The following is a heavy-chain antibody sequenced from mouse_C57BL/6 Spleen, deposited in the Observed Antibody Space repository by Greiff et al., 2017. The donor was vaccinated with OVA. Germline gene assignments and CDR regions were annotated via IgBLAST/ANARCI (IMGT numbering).Heavy chain of an antibody. CDR3: ARSDGRRDYYAMDY. J-gene: IGHJ4*01. CDR2: IDPSDSYT. V-gene: IGHV1-69*01. D-gene: IGHD1-1*01. Sequence: QVQLKQPGAELVMPGASVKLSCKASGYTFTSYWMHWVKQRPGQGLEWIGEIDPSDSYTNYNQKFKGKSTLTVDKSSSTAYMQLSSLTSEDSAVYYCARSDGRRDYYAMDYWGQGTSVTVSS. CDR1: GYTFTSYW.